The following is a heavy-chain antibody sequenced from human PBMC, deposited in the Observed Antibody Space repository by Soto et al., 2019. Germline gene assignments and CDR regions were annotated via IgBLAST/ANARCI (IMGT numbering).Heavy chain of an antibody. CDR3: SRHGGIVLMVYATPGGYFEL. CDR2: IYYSGST. V-gene: IGHV4-39*01. CDR1: GGSISSSSYY. J-gene: IGHJ2*01. Sequence: PSETLALTCTVSGGSISSSSYYWGWIRQPPGKGLEWIGSIYYSGSTYYNPSLKSRVTISVDTSKNQFSLKLSSVTAADTAVYYCSRHGGIVLMVYATPGGYFELWGRGTLVSVSS. D-gene: IGHD2-8*01.